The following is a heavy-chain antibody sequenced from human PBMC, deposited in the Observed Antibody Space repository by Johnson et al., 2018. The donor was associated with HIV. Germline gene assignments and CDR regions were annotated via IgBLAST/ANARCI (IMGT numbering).Heavy chain of an antibody. J-gene: IGHJ3*02. CDR2: ISYDGSDK. CDR1: GFTFSSYA. D-gene: IGHD6-6*01. V-gene: IGHV3-30*04. Sequence: QVQLVESGGGVVQPGRSLRLSCAASGFTFSSYAMHWVRQAPAKGLEWVAVISYDGSDKYYADSVKGRFTISRDSSKNTLYLQMNGLRAEDRAVYYCASYSSSDAFDIWGQGTMVTVSS. CDR3: ASYSSSDAFDI.